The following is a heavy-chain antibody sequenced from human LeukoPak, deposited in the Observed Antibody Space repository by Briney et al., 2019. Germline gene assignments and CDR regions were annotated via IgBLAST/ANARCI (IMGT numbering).Heavy chain of an antibody. CDR3: ARDDSSGWYSDY. Sequence: ASVKVSCKASGYTFTGYYMHWVRQAPGQGLEWMGWISAYNGNTNYAQKLQGRVTMTTDTSTSTAYMELRSLRSDDTAVYYCARDDSSGWYSDYWGQGTLVTVSS. V-gene: IGHV1-18*04. CDR1: GYTFTGYY. J-gene: IGHJ4*02. CDR2: ISAYNGNT. D-gene: IGHD6-19*01.